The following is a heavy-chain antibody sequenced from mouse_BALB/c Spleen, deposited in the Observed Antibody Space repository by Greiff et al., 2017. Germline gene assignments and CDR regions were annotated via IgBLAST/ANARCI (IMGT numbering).Heavy chain of an antibody. CDR3: ARDPGYYGSSYGFAY. CDR1: GFSLTSYG. D-gene: IGHD1-1*01. V-gene: IGHV2-9*02. CDR2: IWAGGST. J-gene: IGHJ3*01. Sequence: VHLVESGPGLEAPSQSLSITCTVSGFSLTSYGVHWVRQPPGKGLEWLGVIWAGGSTNYNSALMSRLSISKDNSKSQVFLKMNSLQTDDTAMYYCARDPGYYGSSYGFAYWGQGTLVTVSA.